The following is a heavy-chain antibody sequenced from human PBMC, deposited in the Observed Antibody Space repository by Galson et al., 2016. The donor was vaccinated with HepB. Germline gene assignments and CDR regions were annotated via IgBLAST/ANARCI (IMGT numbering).Heavy chain of an antibody. D-gene: IGHD2-15*01. V-gene: IGHV3-21*01. J-gene: IGHJ4*02. CDR2: ISQSSTYI. Sequence: SLRLSCAASGFTFSSYTMNWVRQAPGKGLEWVSSISQSSTYIHYTDSVKGRFTISRDNAKNTLYLHMSTLRVEDTAIYYCARDGVVAAQYYFHHWGQGTMVAVSS. CDR3: ARDGVVAAQYYFHH. CDR1: GFTFSSYT.